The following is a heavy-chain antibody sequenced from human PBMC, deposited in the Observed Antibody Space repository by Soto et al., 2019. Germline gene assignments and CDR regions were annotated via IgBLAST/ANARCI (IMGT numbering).Heavy chain of an antibody. CDR3: VWQARYTSNFH. CDR1: GIKFSDAW. CDR2: IYGDSRSET. Sequence: EVHLVESGGGLVKPGESLRLSCVGSGIKFSDAWMNWVRQTPGKGLEWVGRIYGDSRSETAAPVKGRFTISRDNAKDTLYLEMSTLGVDDTAVYFCVWQARYTSNFHWGQGTLVTVSS. V-gene: IGHV3-15*07. J-gene: IGHJ4*02. D-gene: IGHD6-13*01.